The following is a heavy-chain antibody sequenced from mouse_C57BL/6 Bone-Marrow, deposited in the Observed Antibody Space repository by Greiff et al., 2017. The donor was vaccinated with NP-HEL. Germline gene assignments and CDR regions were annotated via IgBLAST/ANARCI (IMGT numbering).Heavy chain of an antibody. V-gene: IGHV1-15*01. Sequence: QVQLQQSGAELVRPGASVTLSCKASGYTFTDYEMHWVKQTPVHGLEWIGAIDPETGGTAYNQKFKGKAILTADKSSSTAYMELRSLTSEDSAVYYCTRRSGSSFYYAMDYWGQGTSVTVSS. CDR2: IDPETGGT. J-gene: IGHJ4*01. D-gene: IGHD1-1*01. CDR3: TRRSGSSFYYAMDY. CDR1: GYTFTDYE.